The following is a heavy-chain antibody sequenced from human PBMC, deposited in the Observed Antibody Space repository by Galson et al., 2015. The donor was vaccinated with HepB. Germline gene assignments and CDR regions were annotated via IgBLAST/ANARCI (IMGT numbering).Heavy chain of an antibody. Sequence: PALVNPTQTLMLTCTFSGFSLSTSGVGVGWIRQPPGKALEWLALIYWDDDKRYTPSLKSRLTITKDTSRNQVVLTMTNMDPVDTATYYCAHTTYYDFWSGWVDVWGKGTTVTVSS. V-gene: IGHV2-5*02. CDR1: GFSLSTSGVG. D-gene: IGHD3-3*01. J-gene: IGHJ6*04. CDR3: AHTTYYDFWSGWVDV. CDR2: IYWDDDK.